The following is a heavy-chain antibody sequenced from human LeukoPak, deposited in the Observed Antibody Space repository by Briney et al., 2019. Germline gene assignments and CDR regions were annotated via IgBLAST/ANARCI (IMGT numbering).Heavy chain of an antibody. Sequence: GGSLRLSCAASGFTFSSYGMHWVRQAPGKGLEWVAVISYDGSNKYYADSVKGRFTISRDNSKNSLYLQMNSLRAEDTAVYYCALPIQLDSGFDYWGQGTLVTVSS. V-gene: IGHV3-30*03. CDR1: GFTFSSYG. CDR3: ALPIQLDSGFDY. CDR2: ISYDGSNK. J-gene: IGHJ4*02. D-gene: IGHD5-18*01.